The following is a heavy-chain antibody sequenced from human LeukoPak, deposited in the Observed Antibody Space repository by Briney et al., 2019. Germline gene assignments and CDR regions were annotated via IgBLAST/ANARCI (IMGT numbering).Heavy chain of an antibody. CDR3: AREALRYFDPDAFDI. D-gene: IGHD3-9*01. CDR1: RFTVSSNY. J-gene: IGHJ3*02. Sequence: GGCLRLSCAASRFTVSSNYMSWVRPAPRRGVEWVSVIYSGGSTYYADSVKGRFTISRDNSKNTLYLQMNSLRAEDTAVYYCAREALRYFDPDAFDIWGQGTMVTVSS. V-gene: IGHV3-66*01. CDR2: IYSGGST.